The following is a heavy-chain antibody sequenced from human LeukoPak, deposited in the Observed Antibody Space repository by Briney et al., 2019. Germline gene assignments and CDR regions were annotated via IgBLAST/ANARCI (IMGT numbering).Heavy chain of an antibody. D-gene: IGHD3-9*01. Sequence: PGGSLRLSCAASGFTLSENNVHWVRQAPGKGLEWVAVIWYDGSNKYYADSVKGRFTISRDNSKNTLYLQMNSLRAEDTAFYYCAKELLRYFDYWGQGTLVTVSS. J-gene: IGHJ4*02. CDR2: IWYDGSNK. CDR1: GFTLSENN. CDR3: AKELLRYFDY. V-gene: IGHV3-30*02.